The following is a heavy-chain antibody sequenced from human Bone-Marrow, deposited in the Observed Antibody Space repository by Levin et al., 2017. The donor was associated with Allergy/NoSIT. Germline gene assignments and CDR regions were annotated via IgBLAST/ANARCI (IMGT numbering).Heavy chain of an antibody. Sequence: HAGGSLRLSCEASGFTFSSYALNWVRQAPGKGLEWVLAISGSGYTTYEADSVKGRFSMSRDNSKNTMYLHMGNLRVEDTAVYYCVKGPRSVATIPSFFCGMDVWGQGTTVIVSS. J-gene: IGHJ6*02. CDR3: VKGPRSVATIPSFFCGMDV. CDR1: GFTFSSYA. V-gene: IGHV3-23*01. CDR2: ISGSGYTT. D-gene: IGHD5-24*01.